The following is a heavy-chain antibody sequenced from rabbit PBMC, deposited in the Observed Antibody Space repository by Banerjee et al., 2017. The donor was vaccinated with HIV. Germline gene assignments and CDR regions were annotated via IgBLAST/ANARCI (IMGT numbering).Heavy chain of an antibody. Sequence: QEQLVESGGGLVQPEGSLTLTCTASGFSFSNKYVMGWVRQAPGKGLEWIACINTNSGNAVYASWAKGRFTITRSTSLNTVDLKLTSLTAADTATYFCARDLAGVTGWNFGLWGRGTLVTVS. CDR2: INTNSGNA. D-gene: IGHD4-1*01. V-gene: IGHV1S43*01. CDR1: GFSFSNKYV. CDR3: ARDLAGVTGWNFGL. J-gene: IGHJ4*01.